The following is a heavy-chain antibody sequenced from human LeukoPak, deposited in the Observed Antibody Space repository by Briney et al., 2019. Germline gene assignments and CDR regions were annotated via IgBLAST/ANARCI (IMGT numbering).Heavy chain of an antibody. CDR2: VYHSGST. D-gene: IGHD1-26*01. CDR1: GGSVSSSDYF. V-gene: IGHV4-39*01. CDR3: VSRVGATAYIDY. Sequence: SETLSLTCTVSGGSVSSSDYFWDWIRQPPGKGLEWIGTVYHSGSTYFNPSLKSRVTISIDTSKHQFSLKLSSVAAADTAVYYCVSRVGATAYIDYWGQGTLVTASS. J-gene: IGHJ4*02.